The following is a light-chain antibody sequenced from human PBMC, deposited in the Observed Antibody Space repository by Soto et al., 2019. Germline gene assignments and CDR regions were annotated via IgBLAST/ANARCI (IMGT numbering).Light chain of an antibody. Sequence: IGMSHSPSTVSVPPAERATLSCTASHYVYSNVAWFQQRPGQAPRLLIYRASTRATGTPARFSGSGSGTEFTLTITSLQSEDFALYYCQQYHNLWTFGQGTKVDI. CDR2: RAS. CDR3: QQYHNLWT. CDR1: HYVYSN. V-gene: IGKV3-15*01. J-gene: IGKJ1*01.